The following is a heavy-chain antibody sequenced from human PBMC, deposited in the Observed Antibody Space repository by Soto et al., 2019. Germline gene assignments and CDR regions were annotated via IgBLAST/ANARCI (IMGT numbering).Heavy chain of an antibody. V-gene: IGHV4-59*01. Sequence: QVPLQESGPGLVKPSETLSLTCTVSGGSISSYYWSWIRQPPGKGLEWIGYIYYSGSTNYNPSLKSRVTISVDTSKNQFSLKLSSVTAADTAVYYCARDASDGSGSYHFDYWGQGTLVTVSS. CDR3: ARDASDGSGSYHFDY. D-gene: IGHD3-10*01. CDR2: IYYSGST. J-gene: IGHJ4*02. CDR1: GGSISSYY.